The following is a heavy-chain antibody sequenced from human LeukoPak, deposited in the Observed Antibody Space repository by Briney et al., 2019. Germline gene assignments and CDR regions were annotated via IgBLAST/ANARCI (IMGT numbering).Heavy chain of an antibody. V-gene: IGHV1-2*02. J-gene: IGHJ4*02. CDR3: ARDSGLGPTWHPFDH. Sequence: GASVKVSCKTSGYTFTNYYIHWVRQAPGQGLEWMGWINPKSGGTNYAQKFRGRVTMTRDTSISTAYMELSGLRSDDTAVYYCARDSGLGPTWHPFDHWGQGTPVTVSS. CDR2: INPKSGGT. CDR1: GYTFTNYY. D-gene: IGHD1-26*01.